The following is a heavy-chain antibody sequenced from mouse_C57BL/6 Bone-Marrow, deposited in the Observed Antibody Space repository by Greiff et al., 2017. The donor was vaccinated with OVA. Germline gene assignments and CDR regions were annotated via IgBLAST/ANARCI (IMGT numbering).Heavy chain of an antibody. D-gene: IGHD2-4*01. CDR2: IDPSDSYT. V-gene: IGHV1-59*01. J-gene: IGHJ3*01. Sequence: QVQLQQPGAELVRPGTSVKLSCKASGYTFTSYWMHWVKQRPGQGLEWIGVIDPSDSYTNYNQKFKGKATLTVDTSSSTAYMQLSSLTSEDSAVYYCARWRDYDGAWFAYWGQGTLVTVSA. CDR1: GYTFTSYW. CDR3: ARWRDYDGAWFAY.